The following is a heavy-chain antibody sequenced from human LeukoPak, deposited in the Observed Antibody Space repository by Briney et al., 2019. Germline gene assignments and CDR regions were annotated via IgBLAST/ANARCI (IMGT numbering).Heavy chain of an antibody. CDR2: TYYTGST. CDR1: GGSVSSSLNY. V-gene: IGHV4-39*01. J-gene: IGHJ4*02. D-gene: IGHD3-9*01. Sequence: PSETLSLSCTVSGGSVSSSLNYWGWVRQPPGKGLEWIGNTYYTGSTYSNPTLKSRVTMSVDTSKNQVSLKLGSVTAADTAVYYCARLTKGRYFDYIFDYWGQGTLLTVSS. CDR3: ARLTKGRYFDYIFDY.